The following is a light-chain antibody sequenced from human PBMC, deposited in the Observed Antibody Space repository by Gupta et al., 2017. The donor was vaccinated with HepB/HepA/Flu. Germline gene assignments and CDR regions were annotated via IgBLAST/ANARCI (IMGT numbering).Light chain of an antibody. V-gene: IGLV2-8*01. CDR3: CSDVRYNYYV. CDR2: EVT. J-gene: IGLJ1*01. CDR1: SGDIGGHNS. Sequence: QSVLTQPPSASGSPGQSVTISCTATSGDIGGHNSVSWYQLHPGKAPKLILDEVTKRPSGVPDRFSGSKSGNTASLTVSGLQAEDEAEYYCCSDVRYNYYVFGTGTKVTVL.